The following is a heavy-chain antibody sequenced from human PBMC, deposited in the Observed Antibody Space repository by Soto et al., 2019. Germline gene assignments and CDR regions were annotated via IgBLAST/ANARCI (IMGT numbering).Heavy chain of an antibody. CDR3: ARVGGGEWDYSNSPMTSYYFDY. V-gene: IGHV4-30-4*01. D-gene: IGHD4-4*01. CDR2: IYYSGST. CDR1: GGSISSGDYY. Sequence: QVQLQESGPGLVKPSQTLSLTCTVSGGSISSGDYYWSWIRQPPGKGLEWIGYIYYSGSTYYNPSLKSRVTISVDTSKNQFSLKLSSVTAADTAVYYCARVGGGEWDYSNSPMTSYYFDYWGQGTLVTVSS. J-gene: IGHJ4*02.